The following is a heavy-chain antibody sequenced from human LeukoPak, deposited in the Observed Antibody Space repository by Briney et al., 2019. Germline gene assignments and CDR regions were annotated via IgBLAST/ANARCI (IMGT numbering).Heavy chain of an antibody. Sequence: SETLSLTCTVSGGSISSYYWSWIRQPPGKGLEWIGYIYYSGSTNCNPSLKSRVTISVDTSKNQFSLKLSSVTAADTAVYYCARHWQQWNWFDPWGQGTLVTVSS. V-gene: IGHV4-59*08. CDR1: GGSISSYY. CDR3: ARHWQQWNWFDP. J-gene: IGHJ5*02. D-gene: IGHD6-19*01. CDR2: IYYSGST.